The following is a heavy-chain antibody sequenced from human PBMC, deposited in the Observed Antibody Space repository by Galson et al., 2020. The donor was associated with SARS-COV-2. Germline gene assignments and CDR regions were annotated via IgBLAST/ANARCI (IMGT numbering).Heavy chain of an antibody. CDR1: GFTFRSYW. CDR2: INTDGSST. Sequence: GESLKISCAASGFTFRSYWMHWVRKPPGKGLVWVSRINTDGSSTSYMDSVKGRFTISRDNAKNTLYLQMNSLRAEDTAVYYCEGTSGSYPSPNWGQGTLVTVSS. CDR3: EGTSGSYPSPN. V-gene: IGHV3-74*01. D-gene: IGHD1-26*01. J-gene: IGHJ4*02.